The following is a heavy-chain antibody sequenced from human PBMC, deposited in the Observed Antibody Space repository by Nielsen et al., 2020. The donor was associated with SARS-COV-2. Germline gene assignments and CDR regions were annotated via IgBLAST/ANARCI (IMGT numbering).Heavy chain of an antibody. CDR2: ISGSSGST. V-gene: IGHV3-23*01. Sequence: WIRQPPGKGLEWVSAISGSSGSTYYADSVKGRFTISRDNSKNTLYLQMNSLRAEDTAVYYCAKNSFIVVVPADNWFDPWGQGTLVTVSS. D-gene: IGHD2-2*01. J-gene: IGHJ5*02. CDR3: AKNSFIVVVPADNWFDP.